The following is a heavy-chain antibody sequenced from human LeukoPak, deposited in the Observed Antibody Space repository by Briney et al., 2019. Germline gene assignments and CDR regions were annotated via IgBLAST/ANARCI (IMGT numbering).Heavy chain of an antibody. Sequence: TGGSLRLSCAASGFTFSDYYMSWIRQTPGKGLEWVSYISSSGTTIYYADSVKGRFTISRDNAKNSLYLQMNSLRDEDTAVYYCARVGLVRFLEWPDAFDIWGQGTMVTVSS. CDR1: GFTFSDYY. D-gene: IGHD3-3*01. CDR2: ISSSGTTI. V-gene: IGHV3-11*04. CDR3: ARVGLVRFLEWPDAFDI. J-gene: IGHJ3*02.